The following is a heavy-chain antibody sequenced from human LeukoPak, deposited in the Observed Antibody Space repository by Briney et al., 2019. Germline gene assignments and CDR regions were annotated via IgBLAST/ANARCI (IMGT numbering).Heavy chain of an antibody. Sequence: GGSLRLSCAASGFTFSSYNMNWVRQAPGKGLEWVSSISSSSSYIYYADSVKGRFTISRDNAKNSLYLQMNSLRAEDTAVYYCARDHEPRGWSQAFDYWGQGTLVTVSS. CDR2: ISSSSSYI. V-gene: IGHV3-21*01. CDR1: GFTFSSYN. J-gene: IGHJ4*02. D-gene: IGHD6-19*01. CDR3: ARDHEPRGWSQAFDY.